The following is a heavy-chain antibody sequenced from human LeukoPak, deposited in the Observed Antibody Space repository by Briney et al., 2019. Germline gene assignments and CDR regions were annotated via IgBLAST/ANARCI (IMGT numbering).Heavy chain of an antibody. CDR2: IYYSGST. CDR1: GGSISSYY. J-gene: IGHJ6*02. D-gene: IGHD4-4*01. Sequence: SETLSLTCTVSGGSISSYYWSWIRQPPGKGLEWIGYIYYSGSTNYNPSLKSRVTISVDTSKNQFSLKLSSVTAADTAVYYCARQMTTGYYYYYGMDVWGQGTTVTVSS. V-gene: IGHV4-59*08. CDR3: ARQMTTGYYYYYGMDV.